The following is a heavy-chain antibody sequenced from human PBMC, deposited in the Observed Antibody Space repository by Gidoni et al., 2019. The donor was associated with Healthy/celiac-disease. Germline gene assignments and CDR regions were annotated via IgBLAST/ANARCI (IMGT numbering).Heavy chain of an antibody. J-gene: IGHJ4*02. Sequence: QVQLVESGGGVVQPGRSLRLSCAASGFTFSSYGMHWVRQAPGKGREWVAVIWYDGSNKYYADSVKGRFTISRDNSEDTLYLQMNSLRAEDTAVYYCARGSGGDYFHWGQGTLVTVSA. CDR1: GFTFSSYG. V-gene: IGHV3-33*01. CDR3: ARGSGGDYFH. D-gene: IGHD4-17*01. CDR2: IWYDGSNK.